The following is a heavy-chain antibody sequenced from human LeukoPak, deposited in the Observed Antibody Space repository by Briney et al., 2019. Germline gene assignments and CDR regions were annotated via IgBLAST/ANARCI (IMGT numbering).Heavy chain of an antibody. CDR2: IYYSGST. CDR3: ARNRGSTVITDHYYYYYMDV. D-gene: IGHD4-11*01. CDR1: GGSISSYY. Sequence: ASETLSLTCTVSGGSISSYYWSWIRQPPGKGLEWIGYIYYSGSTNYNPSLKSRVTISVDTSKNQFSLKLSSVTAADTAVYYCARNRGSTVITDHYYYYYMDVWGEGTTVTVSS. V-gene: IGHV4-59*01. J-gene: IGHJ6*03.